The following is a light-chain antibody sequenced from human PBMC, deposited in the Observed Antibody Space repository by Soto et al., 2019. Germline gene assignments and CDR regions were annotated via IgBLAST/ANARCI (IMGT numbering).Light chain of an antibody. Sequence: QSALTQPASVSGSPGQSITISCTGTSSDVGRFNLVSWYQQHPGKAPKLMTYEDTKRPSGVSNRFSGSKSGNTASLTISGLQAEDEADYYCCSYAGSNTYVFGPGTKVTVL. J-gene: IGLJ1*01. CDR2: EDT. CDR3: CSYAGSNTYV. CDR1: SSDVGRFNL. V-gene: IGLV2-23*01.